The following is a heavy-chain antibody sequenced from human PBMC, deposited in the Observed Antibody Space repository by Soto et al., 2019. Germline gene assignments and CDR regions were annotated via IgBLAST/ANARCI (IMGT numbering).Heavy chain of an antibody. J-gene: IGHJ4*02. CDR1: GGSISSGGYY. CDR2: IYYSGST. D-gene: IGHD3-10*01. CDR3: ATGRVLYGSEY. V-gene: IGHV4-31*03. Sequence: PSETLSLTCTVSGGSISSGGYYWSWIRQHPGKGLEWIGYIYYSGSTYYNPSLKSRVTISVDTSKNQFSLKLSSVTTADTALYYCATGRVLYGSEYWGQGTLVTVSS.